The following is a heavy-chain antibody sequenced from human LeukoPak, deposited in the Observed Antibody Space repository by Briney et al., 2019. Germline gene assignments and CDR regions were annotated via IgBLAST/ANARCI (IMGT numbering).Heavy chain of an antibody. CDR2: INHSGST. V-gene: IGHV4-34*01. CDR1: GGSFSGYY. D-gene: IGHD3-16*01. J-gene: IGHJ6*04. CDR3: AKSYDYSFVDV. Sequence: PSETLSLTCAVYGGSFSGYYWSWIRQPPGKGLEWMGEINHSGSTNYNPSLKSQVTTSVDTSRNQFSLKVKSVSAGETGVYYGAKSYDYSFVDVWGKGTMVTVSS.